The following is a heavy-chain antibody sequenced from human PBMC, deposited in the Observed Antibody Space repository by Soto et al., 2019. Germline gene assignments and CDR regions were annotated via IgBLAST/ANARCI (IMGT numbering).Heavy chain of an antibody. Sequence: GGSLRLSCAASGFTFSSYGMHWVRQAPGKGLEWVAVIWYDGSNKYYADSVKGRFTISRDNSKNTLYLQMNSLRAEDTAVYYCARDSSGWPKELDYWGQGTLVTVSS. D-gene: IGHD6-19*01. CDR3: ARDSSGWPKELDY. J-gene: IGHJ4*02. CDR2: IWYDGSNK. CDR1: GFTFSSYG. V-gene: IGHV3-33*01.